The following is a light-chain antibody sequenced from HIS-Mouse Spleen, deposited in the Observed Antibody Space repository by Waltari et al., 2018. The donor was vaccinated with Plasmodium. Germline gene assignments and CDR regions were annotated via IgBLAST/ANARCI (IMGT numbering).Light chain of an antibody. CDR1: QSISSY. Sequence: DIQMTQSPSSLSASVGDRVNITCRASQSISSYLNWYQQKPGKAPKLLIYAASSLQIGVPSRFSGSGSGTDFTLTISSLQPEDFATYYCQQNYNTWTFGQGTKVEIK. V-gene: IGKV1-39*01. CDR2: AAS. J-gene: IGKJ1*01. CDR3: QQNYNTWT.